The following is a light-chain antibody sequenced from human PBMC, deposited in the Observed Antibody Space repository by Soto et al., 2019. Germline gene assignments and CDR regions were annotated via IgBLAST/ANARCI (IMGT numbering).Light chain of an antibody. J-gene: IGLJ2*01. CDR3: TAWDDSLNGHVA. V-gene: IGLV1-40*01. CDR2: GNT. CDR1: SSNLGSGYD. Sequence: QSVLTQPPSVSGAPGQRVTISCTGSSSNLGSGYDVQWYQQLPGAAPKLLIYGNTNRPSGVPDRFSGSKSGTSASLAISGLQSEDEADDYCTAWDDSLNGHVAFGGGTQLTVL.